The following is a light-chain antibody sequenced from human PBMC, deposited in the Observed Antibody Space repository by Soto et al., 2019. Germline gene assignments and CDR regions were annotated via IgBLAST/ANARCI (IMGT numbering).Light chain of an antibody. CDR1: QSISSY. CDR2: AAS. V-gene: IGKV1-39*01. CDR3: QQSSSTPLT. J-gene: IGKJ4*01. Sequence: DIQMTQSPSSLSASVGDRVTITCRASQSISSYLNWYQQKPGKAPKLLIYAASSLQSGVPSRFSGSGSGIDFTLTISSLQTEDFATDYFQQSSSTPLTFGGGNKVEIK.